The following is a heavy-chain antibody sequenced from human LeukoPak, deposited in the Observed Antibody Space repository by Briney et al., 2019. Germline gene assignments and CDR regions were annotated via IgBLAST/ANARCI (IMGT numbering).Heavy chain of an antibody. J-gene: IGHJ5*02. CDR1: GFTFSSYW. D-gene: IGHD5-18*01. CDR3: ARDQRGYSYGLWFDP. V-gene: IGHV3-74*01. Sequence: PGGSLRLSCTASGFTFSSYWMHWVRQAPGKGLVWVSRINSDGSSTSYADSVKGRFTISRDNAKNSLYLQMNSLRAEDTAVYYCARDQRGYSYGLWFDPWGQGTLVTVSS. CDR2: INSDGSST.